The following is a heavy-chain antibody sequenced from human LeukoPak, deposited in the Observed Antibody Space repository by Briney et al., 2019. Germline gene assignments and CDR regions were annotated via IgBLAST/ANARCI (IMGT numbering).Heavy chain of an antibody. D-gene: IGHD2-2*01. CDR3: ARAYCSSTSCFSGMDV. Sequence: ASETLSLTCTVSGGSISSYYWSWIRQPAGKGLEWIGRIYTSGSTNYNPSLKSRVTMSVDTSKNQFSLKLSSVTAADTAVYYCARAYCSSTSCFSGMDVWGQGTTVTVSS. CDR1: GGSISSYY. V-gene: IGHV4-4*07. J-gene: IGHJ6*02. CDR2: IYTSGST.